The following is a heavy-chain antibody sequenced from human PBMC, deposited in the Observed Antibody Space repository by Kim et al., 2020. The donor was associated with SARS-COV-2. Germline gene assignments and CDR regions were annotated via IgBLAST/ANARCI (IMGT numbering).Heavy chain of an antibody. V-gene: IGHV3-23*01. J-gene: IGHJ4*02. Sequence: ADSVTGRFTIARDNSKNTLYLQMDSLTAEDTALFHCAKVAGLCYGFFDYWGQGTLVTVSS. CDR3: AKVAGLCYGFFDY. D-gene: IGHD2-2*01.